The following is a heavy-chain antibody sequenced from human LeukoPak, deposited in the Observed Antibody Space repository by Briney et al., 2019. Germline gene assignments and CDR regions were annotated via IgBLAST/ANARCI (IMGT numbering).Heavy chain of an antibody. CDR2: IYYSGST. CDR3: ASSYSSGWYYFDY. Sequence: SETLSLTGTVSGGSISSGDYYWSWIRQPPGKGLEWIGYIYYSGSTYYNPSLKSRVTISVDTSKNQFSLKLSSVTAADTAVYYCASSYSSGWYYFDYWGQGTLVTVSS. J-gene: IGHJ4*02. CDR1: GGSISSGDYY. V-gene: IGHV4-30-4*08. D-gene: IGHD6-19*01.